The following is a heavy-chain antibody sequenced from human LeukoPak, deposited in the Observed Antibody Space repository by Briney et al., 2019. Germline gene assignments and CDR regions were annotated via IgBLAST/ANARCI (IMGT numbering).Heavy chain of an antibody. CDR3: AREPNFDWLFHDAFDI. CDR1: GFTFSSYA. D-gene: IGHD3-9*01. V-gene: IGHV3-30*04. J-gene: IGHJ3*02. Sequence: PGRSLRLSCAASGFTFSSYAMHWVRQAPGKGLEWVAVISCDGSNKYYADSVKGRFTISRDNSKNTLYLQMNSLRAEDTAVYYCAREPNFDWLFHDAFDIWGQGTMVTVSS. CDR2: ISCDGSNK.